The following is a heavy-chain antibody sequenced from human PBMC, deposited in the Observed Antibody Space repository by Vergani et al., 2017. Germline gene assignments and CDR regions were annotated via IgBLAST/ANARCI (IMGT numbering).Heavy chain of an antibody. CDR2: IITIFGTA. CDR1: GGTFSSYA. V-gene: IGHV1-69*01. Sequence: QVKLVQSGAEVKKPGSSVKVSCKASGGTFSSYAISWVRQAPGQGLEWMGVIITIFGTANYAQKFQSRVTITADESTSTSYIELSSLRSEDTAVYYCASRDITISGVVIIWVYYYYGMYVWDQGPTVTVSS. CDR3: ASRDITISGVVIIWVYYYYGMYV. J-gene: IGHJ6*02. D-gene: IGHD3-3*01.